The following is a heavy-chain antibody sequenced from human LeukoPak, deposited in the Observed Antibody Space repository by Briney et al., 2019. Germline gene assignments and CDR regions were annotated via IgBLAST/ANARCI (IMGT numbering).Heavy chain of an antibody. CDR3: ARHGGTRVPLVEVYYFDY. J-gene: IGHJ4*02. CDR2: IYYTGGT. D-gene: IGHD4-11*01. CDR1: GGSITSSSYY. V-gene: IGHV4-39*01. Sequence: PSETLSLTCSVSGGSITSSSYYWGWIRQPPEKGLEWIGSIYYTGGTHYSPSLKSRVTISVDTSKNQFSLKLSSVTAADTAVYYCARHGGTRVPLVEVYYFDYWGQGPLVPVSS.